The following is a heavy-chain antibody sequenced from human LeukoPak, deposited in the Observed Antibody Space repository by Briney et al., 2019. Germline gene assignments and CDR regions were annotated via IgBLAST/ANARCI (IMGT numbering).Heavy chain of an antibody. Sequence: QPGGSLRRSCSASGVTFSSYAMHWVRQAPGQGREYGSAITSSGGSTYYADSVKGRFTISRDNSKTTLYLQMSSLRAEDTAVYYCVQDLRPGIAVAGVSDYWGQGTLVTVSS. CDR2: ITSSGGST. D-gene: IGHD6-19*01. J-gene: IGHJ4*02. CDR3: VQDLRPGIAVAGVSDY. V-gene: IGHV3-64D*06. CDR1: GVTFSSYA.